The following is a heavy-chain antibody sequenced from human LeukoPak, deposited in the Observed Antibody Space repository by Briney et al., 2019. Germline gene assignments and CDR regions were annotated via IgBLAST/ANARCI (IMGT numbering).Heavy chain of an antibody. V-gene: IGHV1-69*04. CDR3: ARDGRGIVGATRHWFDP. CDR2: IIPILGIA. D-gene: IGHD1-26*01. CDR1: GGTLSSYA. J-gene: IGHJ5*02. Sequence: GASVKVSCKASGGTLSSYAISWVRQAPGQGLEWMGRIIPILGIANYAQKFQGRVTITADKSTSTAYMELSSLRSEDTAVYYCARDGRGIVGATRHWFDPWGQGTLVTVSS.